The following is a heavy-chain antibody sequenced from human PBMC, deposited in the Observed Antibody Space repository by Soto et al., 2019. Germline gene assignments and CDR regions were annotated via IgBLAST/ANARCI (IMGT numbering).Heavy chain of an antibody. CDR3: ASFCFSDTAASEIYTLSLHDALPSTVQ. CDR2: IHDSGNT. V-gene: IGHV4-30-4*01. D-gene: IGHD3-3*01. J-gene: IGHJ1*01. CDR1: SGYADIVVYL. Sequence: SQALPLTGTRFSGYADIVVYLCMWICQRQEKGLEWIGYIHDSGNTYYNPSLKSRVTISLDTSKNQFSLKVTSMTAADTAVYFCASFCFSDTAASEIYTLSLHDALPSTVQ.